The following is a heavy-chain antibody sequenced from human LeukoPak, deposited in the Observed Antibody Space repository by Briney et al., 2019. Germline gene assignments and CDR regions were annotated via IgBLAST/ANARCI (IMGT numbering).Heavy chain of an antibody. J-gene: IGHJ4*02. CDR3: ARSPDYSNYLDY. D-gene: IGHD4-11*01. V-gene: IGHV1-18*01. CDR2: ISAYNGNT. Sequence: ASVKVSCKASGYTFTSYGISWVRQAPGQGLEWMGWISAYNGNTNYAQKFQGRVTMTRDTSTSTVYMELSSLRSEDTAVYYCARSPDYSNYLDYWGQGTLVTVSS. CDR1: GYTFTSYG.